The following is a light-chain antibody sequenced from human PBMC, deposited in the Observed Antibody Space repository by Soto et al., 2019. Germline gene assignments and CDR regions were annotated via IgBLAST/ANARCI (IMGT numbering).Light chain of an antibody. CDR1: QSLLHSNGKNY. Sequence: DIVMTQSPLSLPVTPGEPASISCRSSQSLLHSNGKNYLDWYLQRPGRSPRRLIYKVSNRDSGVPARFSGSGSGTDFALKISRVEAEDVGVYYCMQGTHWPITFGQGTRLEIK. V-gene: IGKV2-30*02. CDR2: KVS. CDR3: MQGTHWPIT. J-gene: IGKJ5*01.